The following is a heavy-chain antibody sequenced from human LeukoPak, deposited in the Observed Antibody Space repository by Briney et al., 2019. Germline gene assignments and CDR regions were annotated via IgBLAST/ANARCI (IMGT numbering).Heavy chain of an antibody. D-gene: IGHD6-19*01. Sequence: GGSLRLSCAAPGFTFSSYAMNWVRQAPGKGLEWVANIKQDGSEKYYVDSVKGRFTISRDNAKNSLYLQMNSLRPDDTAVYYCVRDVGYTSGWYGNWFDPWGQGTLVTVSS. CDR3: VRDVGYTSGWYGNWFDP. J-gene: IGHJ5*02. CDR2: IKQDGSEK. V-gene: IGHV3-7*01. CDR1: GFTFSSYA.